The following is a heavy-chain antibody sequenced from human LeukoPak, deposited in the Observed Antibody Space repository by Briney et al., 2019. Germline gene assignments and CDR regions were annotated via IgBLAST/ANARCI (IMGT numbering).Heavy chain of an antibody. CDR2: IFYSGT. CDR1: GGSINTYY. V-gene: IGHV4-59*01. J-gene: IGHJ4*02. D-gene: IGHD3-10*01. Sequence: TSETLSLTCTVSGGSINTYYWSWIRQPPGKGLEWIGYIFYSGTKYNPSLKSRVTISMDTSKNQFSLKLTSVTAADTAVYYCARGSNYYAKWGQGTLVTVSS. CDR3: ARGSNYYAK.